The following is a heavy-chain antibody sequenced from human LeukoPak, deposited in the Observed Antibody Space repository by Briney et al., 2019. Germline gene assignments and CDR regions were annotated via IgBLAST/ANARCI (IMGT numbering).Heavy chain of an antibody. CDR2: ISGSDSST. V-gene: IGHV3-23*01. CDR1: GFTFSNYA. CDR3: ARDGWSIAALGPYFDY. Sequence: GGSLRLSCAASGFTFSNYAMSWVRQAPGKGLEWVSTISGSDSSTHYADSVKGRFTISRDNAKNSLYLQMNSLRAEDTAVYYCARDGWSIAALGPYFDYWGQGTLATVSS. J-gene: IGHJ4*02. D-gene: IGHD6-6*01.